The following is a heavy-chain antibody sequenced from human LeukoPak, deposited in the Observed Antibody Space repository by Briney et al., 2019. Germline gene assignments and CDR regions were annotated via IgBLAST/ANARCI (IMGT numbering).Heavy chain of an antibody. CDR2: INHIGNT. CDR3: ARLGSVGYYNYQYMDI. Sequence: SETLSLTCAVNVGSLNGYYWSWIRQPPGKGLEWIGEINHIGNTNYDPSLRSRVTISVDTSKNQFSLSLTSATAADTAVYFCARLGSVGYYNYQYMDIWGNGTTVTVSS. D-gene: IGHD3-10*01. J-gene: IGHJ6*03. CDR1: VGSLNGYY. V-gene: IGHV4-34*01.